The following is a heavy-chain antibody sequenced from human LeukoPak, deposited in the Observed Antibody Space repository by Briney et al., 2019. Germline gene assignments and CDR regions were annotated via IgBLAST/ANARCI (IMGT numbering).Heavy chain of an antibody. CDR2: ISASGDRT. CDR1: GFTFSSHA. D-gene: IGHD2-21*01. CDR3: AKRGPLWSFDF. Sequence: PGGSLRLSCAASGFTFSSHAMSWVRQAPGRGLEWVSGISASGDRTYYADSVQGRFTLSRDNSKSTLYLQMNGLRAEDTAVYYCAKRGPLWSFDFRGQGTLVTVSS. V-gene: IGHV3-23*01. J-gene: IGHJ4*02.